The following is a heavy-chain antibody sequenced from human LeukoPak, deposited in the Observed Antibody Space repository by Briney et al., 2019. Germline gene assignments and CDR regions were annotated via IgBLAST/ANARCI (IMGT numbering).Heavy chain of an antibody. J-gene: IGHJ4*02. CDR3: AKGPYSSGWYDY. Sequence: QSGGSLRLSCAASGFTFSSYAMSWVRQAPGKGLEWVSAISGSGGSTYYADSVKGRFTISRDNSKNTLYLQMNSLRAEDTAVYYCAKGPYSSGWYDYWGQGTLVTVSS. CDR2: ISGSGGST. V-gene: IGHV3-23*01. CDR1: GFTFSSYA. D-gene: IGHD6-19*01.